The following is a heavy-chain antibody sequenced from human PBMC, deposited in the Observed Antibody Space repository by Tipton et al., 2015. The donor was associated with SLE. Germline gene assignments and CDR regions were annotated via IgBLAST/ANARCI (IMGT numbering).Heavy chain of an antibody. CDR2: VSYGGTT. CDR3: ARGSNWGSIFDR. J-gene: IGHJ4*02. V-gene: IGHV4-39*01. D-gene: IGHD7-27*01. Sequence: TLSLTCSVSGGSINSASHYWAWIRQPPGKGLEWIGTVSYGGTTHYNPSLKSRVTISVITSQNQFSLKGNSGTAADTAVHYCARGSNWGSIFDRWGAGTLVSVSS. CDR1: GGSINSASHY.